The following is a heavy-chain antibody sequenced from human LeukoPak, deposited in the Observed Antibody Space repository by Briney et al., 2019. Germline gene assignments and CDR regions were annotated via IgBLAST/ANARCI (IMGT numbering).Heavy chain of an antibody. Sequence: SVKVSCKASGFTFTSSAMQWVRQARGQRLXXXXXXXXXXXXTKYAQKFQERVTISRDMSTSTAYMELSSLRSEDTAVYYCAADTGGYCSSTSCLNHYYGMDVWGQGTTVTVSS. J-gene: IGHJ6*02. CDR3: AADTGGYCSSTSCLNHYYGMDV. CDR1: GFTFTSSA. V-gene: IGHV1-58*02. CDR2: XXXXXXXT. D-gene: IGHD2-2*01.